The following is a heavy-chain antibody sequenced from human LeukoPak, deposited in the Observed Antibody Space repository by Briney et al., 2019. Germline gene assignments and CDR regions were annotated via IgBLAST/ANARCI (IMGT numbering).Heavy chain of an antibody. V-gene: IGHV1-2*02. J-gene: IGHJ4*02. D-gene: IGHD6-19*01. CDR3: ASHSSGWYEYYFDY. CDR1: GYTFTGYY. CDR2: INPNSGGT. Sequence: ASVKISCKACGYTFTGYYMHWVRQAPGQGLEWMGWINPNSGGTNYAQKFQGRVTMTRDTSISTAYMELSRLRSDDTAVYYCASHSSGWYEYYFDYWGQGTLVTVSS.